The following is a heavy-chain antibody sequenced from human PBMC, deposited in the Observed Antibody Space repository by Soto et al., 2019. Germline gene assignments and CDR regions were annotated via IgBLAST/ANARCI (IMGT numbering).Heavy chain of an antibody. CDR2: ISSSSSYI. Sequence: GGSLRLSCAASGFTFSSYSMNWVRQAPGKGLEWVSSISSSSSYIYYADSVKGRFTISRDNAKNSLYLQMNSLRAEDTAVYYCARDLHGLSGSSLDAFDIWGQGTMVTVSS. V-gene: IGHV3-21*01. CDR3: ARDLHGLSGSSLDAFDI. CDR1: GFTFSSYS. J-gene: IGHJ3*02. D-gene: IGHD1-26*01.